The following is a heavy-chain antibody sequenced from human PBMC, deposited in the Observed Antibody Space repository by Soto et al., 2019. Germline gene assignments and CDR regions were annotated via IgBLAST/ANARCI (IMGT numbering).Heavy chain of an antibody. J-gene: IGHJ4*02. Sequence: SETLSLTCTVSGCSVSSVGYYWSWIRQHPGKGLEWIGYITYSGNTYYNPSLESRVTMSADTSKNQFSLKLGSVTAADTAVYFCVRGGSCTNGGDSVFDYWGQGTLVTVSS. V-gene: IGHV4-31*03. D-gene: IGHD2-8*01. CDR1: GCSVSSVGYY. CDR2: ITYSGNT. CDR3: VRGGSCTNGGDSVFDY.